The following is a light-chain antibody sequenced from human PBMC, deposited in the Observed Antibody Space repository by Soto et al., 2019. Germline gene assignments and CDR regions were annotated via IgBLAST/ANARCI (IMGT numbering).Light chain of an antibody. CDR1: QSISSY. Sequence: DIQMTQSPSSLAASLGDRVTITCRASQSISSYLNWYQQKPGKAPKLLIYAASSLQSGVPSRLSGSGSGTAFTLTISSLQPEDFATYYCQQSYSTPFFGQGTRLENK. CDR3: QQSYSTPF. CDR2: AAS. V-gene: IGKV1-39*01. J-gene: IGKJ5*01.